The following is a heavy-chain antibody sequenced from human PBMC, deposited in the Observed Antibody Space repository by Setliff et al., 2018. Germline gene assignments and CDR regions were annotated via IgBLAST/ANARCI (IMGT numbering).Heavy chain of an antibody. CDR3: ARGRFGDAFDI. D-gene: IGHD3-16*01. Sequence: GGSLRLSCAASGFTFSSYAMRWVRQAPGKGLEWVAVISYDGSNKYYADSVKGRFTISRDNSKNTLYLQMNSLRAEDTAVYYCARGRFGDAFDIWGQGTMVTVSS. J-gene: IGHJ3*02. CDR1: GFTFSSYA. V-gene: IGHV3-30-3*01. CDR2: ISYDGSNK.